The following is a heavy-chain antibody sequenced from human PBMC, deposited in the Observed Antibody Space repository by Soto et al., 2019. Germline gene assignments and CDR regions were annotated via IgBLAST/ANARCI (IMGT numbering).Heavy chain of an antibody. Sequence: GGSLRLSCAASGFTFSSYAMHWVRQAPGKGLEWVAVISYDGSNKYYADSVKGRFTISRDNSKNTLYLQMNSLRAEDTAVYYCARAGNTVTTFFSGYYGMDVWGQGTTVTVSS. CDR2: ISYDGSNK. CDR3: ARAGNTVTTFFSGYYGMDV. J-gene: IGHJ6*02. CDR1: GFTFSSYA. D-gene: IGHD4-17*01. V-gene: IGHV3-30-3*01.